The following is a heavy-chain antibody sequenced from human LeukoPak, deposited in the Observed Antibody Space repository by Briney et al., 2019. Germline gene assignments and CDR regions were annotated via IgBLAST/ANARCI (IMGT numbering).Heavy chain of an antibody. D-gene: IGHD3-10*01. CDR3: ARLVTAVSGSGTFNI. CDR2: IYTGGST. J-gene: IGHJ3*02. CDR1: GLSVSSDY. Sequence: QSGGSQRVSCAASGLSVSSDYMSWVRQAPGKGLEWVSIIYTGGSTYYADSVKGRFTISRDDSKNTLFLQMGSLRAEDSAVYYCARLVTAVSGSGTFNIWGHGTMVTVSS. V-gene: IGHV3-53*01.